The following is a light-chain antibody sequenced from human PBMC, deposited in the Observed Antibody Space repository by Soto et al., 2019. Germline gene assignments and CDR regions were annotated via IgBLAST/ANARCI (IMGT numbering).Light chain of an antibody. J-gene: IGKJ5*01. CDR2: PAS. V-gene: IGKV1D-12*01. CDR1: QGISSW. CDR3: QQANSFPIT. Sequence: DIQMTQSPSSVSASVGDRVTITCRASQGISSWLAWYPQKPGKAPKLLISPASSLQSGVPSRFSGSGSGTDFTLTISSLQPEDFATYYGQQANSFPITFGLGTRLESK.